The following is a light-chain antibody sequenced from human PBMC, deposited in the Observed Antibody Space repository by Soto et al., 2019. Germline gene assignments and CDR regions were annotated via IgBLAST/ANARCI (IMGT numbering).Light chain of an antibody. V-gene: IGLV2-14*01. J-gene: IGLJ3*02. CDR3: RSYTGGNTYWI. Sequence: QSALTQPASVSGSPGQSITISCTGTSSDIGAYNYVSWYQQHPGKAPKVIIFEVSNRPSGVSNRFSGSKSGNTASLTISGLQPEDEADYHCRSYTGGNTYWIFGGGTKLTVL. CDR2: EVS. CDR1: SSDIGAYNY.